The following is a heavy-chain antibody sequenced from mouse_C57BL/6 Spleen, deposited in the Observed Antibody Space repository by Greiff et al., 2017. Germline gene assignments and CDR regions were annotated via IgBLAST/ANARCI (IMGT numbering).Heavy chain of an antibody. J-gene: IGHJ4*01. Sequence: QVQLQQSGPELVKPGASVKISCKASGYAFSSSWMNWVKQRPGKGLEWIGRIYPGDGDTNYNGKFKGKATLTADKSSSTAYIKLSSLTSEDSAVYFCARLLTDYWGQGTSVTVSS. V-gene: IGHV1-82*01. CDR2: IYPGDGDT. CDR1: GYAFSSSW. CDR3: ARLLTDY. D-gene: IGHD2-1*01.